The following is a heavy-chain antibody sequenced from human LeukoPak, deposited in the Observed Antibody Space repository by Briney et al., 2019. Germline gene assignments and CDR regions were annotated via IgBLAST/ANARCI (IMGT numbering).Heavy chain of an antibody. CDR1: GYTFISYA. D-gene: IGHD1-1*01. Sequence: ASEKVSCKASGYTFISYAIHWVRQAPGQRLEWMGWIHGGTGNTKYSQKFQGRVTITRDTSANTVYMELSRLRPEDTAVYYCARDITTGTTRFDPWGQGTLVTVSS. CDR2: IHGGTGNT. CDR3: ARDITTGTTRFDP. V-gene: IGHV1-3*01. J-gene: IGHJ5*02.